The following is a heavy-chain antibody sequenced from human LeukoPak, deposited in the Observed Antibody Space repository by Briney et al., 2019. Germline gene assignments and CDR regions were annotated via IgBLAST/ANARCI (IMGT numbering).Heavy chain of an antibody. V-gene: IGHV3-30*04. J-gene: IGHJ4*02. D-gene: IGHD3-22*01. CDR2: ISHDGSNE. Sequence: GGSLRLSCAASGFTFSSSAIHWVRQPPGKGLEWVALISHDGSNEYYADSVKGRFTISRGDSKNTLYLQMNSLGAEDTAVYFCARDRGSPYYYDSSGSMDYWGQGTLVTVSS. CDR1: GFTFSSSA. CDR3: ARDRGSPYYYDSSGSMDY.